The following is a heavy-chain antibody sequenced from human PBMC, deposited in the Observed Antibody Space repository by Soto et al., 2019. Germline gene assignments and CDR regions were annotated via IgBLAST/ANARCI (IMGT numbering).Heavy chain of an antibody. CDR3: ARANEAAAGYYFDY. V-gene: IGHV6-1*01. Sequence: SQTLSLTCVISGDSVSSNSAAWNWIRQSPSRGLEWLGRTYYRSKWYNDYAVPVKSRITVNPDTSKNQFSLRLNSVTPEDTAVYYCARANEAAAGYYFDYWGQGTLVTVSS. D-gene: IGHD6-13*01. J-gene: IGHJ4*02. CDR1: GDSVSSNSAA. CDR2: TYYRSKWYN.